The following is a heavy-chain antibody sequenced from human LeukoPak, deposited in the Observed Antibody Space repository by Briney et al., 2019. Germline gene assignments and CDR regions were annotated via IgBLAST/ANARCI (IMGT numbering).Heavy chain of an antibody. J-gene: IGHJ6*02. CDR2: INPETGDT. CDR3: ARGYYGMDV. Sequence: ASVKVSCKASGYTFTGRYLYWARQTPGQGLQWMGWINPETGDTKYAQNFQGRVTMTRDTTISTVYIELKALTSDDTAVYYCARGYYGMDVWGQGTTVTVSS. CDR1: GYTFTGRY. V-gene: IGHV1-2*02.